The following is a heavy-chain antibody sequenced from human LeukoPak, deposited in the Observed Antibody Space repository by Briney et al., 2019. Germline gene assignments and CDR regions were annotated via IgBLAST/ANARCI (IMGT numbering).Heavy chain of an antibody. J-gene: IGHJ4*02. CDR3: ARAPRGYYDSSGPIDY. CDR1: GGSISSSSYY. Sequence: SETLSLTCTVSGGSISSSSYYWGWIRQPPGKGLEWIGSIYYSGSTYYNPSLKSRVTISVDTSKNQFSLKLSSVTAADTAVYYCARAPRGYYDSSGPIDYWGQGTLVTVSS. V-gene: IGHV4-39*07. D-gene: IGHD3-22*01. CDR2: IYYSGST.